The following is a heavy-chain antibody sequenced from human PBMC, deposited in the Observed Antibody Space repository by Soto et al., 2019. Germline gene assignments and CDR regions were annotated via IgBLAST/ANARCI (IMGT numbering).Heavy chain of an antibody. D-gene: IGHD3-22*01. V-gene: IGHV3-23*01. Sequence: GGSLRLSCAASGFTFSSYAMSWVRQAPGKGLEWVSAISGSGGSTYYADSVKGRFTISRDNSKNTLYLQMNSLRAEDTAVYYYAKEAVGYYDSSGYYDYWGQGTLVTVSS. CDR3: AKEAVGYYDSSGYYDY. CDR1: GFTFSSYA. CDR2: ISGSGGST. J-gene: IGHJ4*02.